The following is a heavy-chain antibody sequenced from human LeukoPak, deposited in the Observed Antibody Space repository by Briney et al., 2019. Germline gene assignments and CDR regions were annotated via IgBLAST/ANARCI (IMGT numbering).Heavy chain of an antibody. CDR2: IDPDSGGT. CDR1: GYTFIDFY. Sequence: ASVKVSCKASGYTFIDFYIHWVRQAPGQGLEWMGWIDPDSGGTNYAQKFQGRVTMTRDTSISTAYMEVSRLRSDDTAVYYCAREGSGWYGNFDYWGQGTLVTVSS. CDR3: AREGSGWYGNFDY. J-gene: IGHJ4*02. V-gene: IGHV1-2*02. D-gene: IGHD6-19*01.